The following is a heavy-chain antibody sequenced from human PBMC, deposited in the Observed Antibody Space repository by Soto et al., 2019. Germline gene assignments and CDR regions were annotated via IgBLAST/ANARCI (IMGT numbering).Heavy chain of an antibody. J-gene: IGHJ6*03. V-gene: IGHV3-11*01. Sequence: GGSLRLSCAASGFTFSDYYMSWIRQAPGKGLEWVSYISSSGSTIYYADSVKGRFTISRDNAKNSLYLQMNSLRAEDTAVYYCARRSPPSRYYYYMDVWGKGTTVTVSS. CDR2: ISSSGSTI. CDR3: ARRSPPSRYYYYMDV. CDR1: GFTFSDYY.